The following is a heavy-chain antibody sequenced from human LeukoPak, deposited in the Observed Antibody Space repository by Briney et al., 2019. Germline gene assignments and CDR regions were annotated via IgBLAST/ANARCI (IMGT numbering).Heavy chain of an antibody. V-gene: IGHV3-7*01. CDR1: GFTFSNYW. CDR3: ARNWGLDY. D-gene: IGHD7-27*01. CDR2: IKQVGSEK. Sequence: GGSLRLSCAASGFTFSNYWMNWVRQAPGKGLEWVADIKQVGSEKYYVDSVKGRFTISRDNAKNSLYLQMNSLRAEDTAVYYCARNWGLDYWGQGTLVTVSS. J-gene: IGHJ4*02.